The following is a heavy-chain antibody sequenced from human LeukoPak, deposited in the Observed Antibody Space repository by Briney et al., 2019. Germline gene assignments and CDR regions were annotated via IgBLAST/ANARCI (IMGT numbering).Heavy chain of an antibody. CDR3: ANSIDFDYGDYYFDY. CDR1: GDSITSSSFY. V-gene: IGHV4-39*01. Sequence: SKTLSLTCTVSGDSITSSSFYWAWIRQPPGKGLEWIGTIYYSGSTYYNPSLKSRVTIFVDTSKNQFSLKLSSVTAADTAVYYCANSIDFDYGDYYFDYWGQGALVTISS. D-gene: IGHD4-17*01. CDR2: IYYSGST. J-gene: IGHJ4*02.